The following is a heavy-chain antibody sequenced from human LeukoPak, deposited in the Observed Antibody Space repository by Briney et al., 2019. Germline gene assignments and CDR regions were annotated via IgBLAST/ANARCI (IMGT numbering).Heavy chain of an antibody. D-gene: IGHD6-19*01. CDR2: IYTSGST. J-gene: IGHJ4*02. CDR1: GGSISSGSYD. Sequence: SETLSLTCTVAGGSISSGSYDWGWIRQPGGKGLEWIGRIYTSGSTNYTPSLKSRVTISVDTSKTQFSLKLSSVTAADTAVYYCARAHSSIAVAGTDFDYWGQRSLVTVSS. CDR3: ARAHSSIAVAGTDFDY. V-gene: IGHV4-61*02.